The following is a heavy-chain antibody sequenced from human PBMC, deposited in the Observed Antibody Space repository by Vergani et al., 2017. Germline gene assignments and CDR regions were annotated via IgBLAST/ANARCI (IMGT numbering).Heavy chain of an antibody. V-gene: IGHV4-39*01. CDR1: GGSITYGAFY. D-gene: IGHD3-22*01. CDR3: AGCFRDEGMIYGGTVENWFDP. Sequence: QLQLQESGPGLVKPSETLSLTCTVSGGSITYGAFYWGWIRQSPGKGLAWSGSIYYSEDKFYNPSLESRVTLSIDTTKNHFSLKLKSVTAADTAVYDCAGCFRDEGMIYGGTVENWFDPWGQGTLVTVSS. CDR2: IYYSEDK. J-gene: IGHJ5*02.